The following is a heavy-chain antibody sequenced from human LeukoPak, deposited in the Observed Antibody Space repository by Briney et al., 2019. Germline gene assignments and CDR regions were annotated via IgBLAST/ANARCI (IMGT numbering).Heavy chain of an antibody. CDR1: GFTFSNYW. V-gene: IGHV3-7*01. D-gene: IGHD6-13*01. Sequence: GGSLRLSCAASGFTFSNYWMSWVRQAPGKGLEWVANIKPDGSEKYYVDSVKGRFTISRDNAKNSLYLQMNSLRAEDTAVYYCARAAYSSSWYYFDYWGQGTLVTVSS. CDR3: ARAAYSSSWYYFDY. J-gene: IGHJ4*02. CDR2: IKPDGSEK.